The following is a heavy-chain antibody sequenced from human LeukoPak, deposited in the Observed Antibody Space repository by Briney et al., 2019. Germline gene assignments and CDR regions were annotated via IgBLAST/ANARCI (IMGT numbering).Heavy chain of an antibody. J-gene: IGHJ4*02. D-gene: IGHD2-15*01. CDR2: INPRGGST. CDR3: ARASLPQKRYCSGGSCYYFDY. Sequence: ASVKVSCKASGYTFTSYYIHWVRQAPGQGLEWMGIINPRGGSTSYAQKFQGRVTMTKDTSTSTVYMELSSLRSDDTAVYYCARASLPQKRYCSGGSCYYFDYWGQGTLVTVSS. V-gene: IGHV1-46*01. CDR1: GYTFTSYY.